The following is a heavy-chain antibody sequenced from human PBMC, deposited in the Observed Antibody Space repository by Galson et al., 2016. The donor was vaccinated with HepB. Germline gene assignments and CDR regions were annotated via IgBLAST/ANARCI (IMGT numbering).Heavy chain of an antibody. Sequence: CAISGDSVSTNSVTWNWLRQSPSRGLEWLGRTYYRSKWNSDYVLSVKSRITINSDTSKNQFSLQLNSVTAADTAVYYCARASGPLTYYYDSIGYEDYWGQGTLVTVSS. D-gene: IGHD3-22*01. CDR1: GDSVSTNSVT. V-gene: IGHV6-1*01. CDR2: TYYRSKWNS. CDR3: ARASGPLTYYYDSIGYEDY. J-gene: IGHJ4*02.